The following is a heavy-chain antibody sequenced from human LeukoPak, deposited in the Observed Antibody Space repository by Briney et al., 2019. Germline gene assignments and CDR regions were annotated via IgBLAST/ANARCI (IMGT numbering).Heavy chain of an antibody. J-gene: IGHJ5*02. V-gene: IGHV4-59*01. Sequence: SETLPLTCTVFGGSISSYYWSWIRQPPGKGLEWIGYIYYSGSTNYNPSLKSRVTISVDTSKNQFSLKLSSVTAADTAVYYCARGVSTSWRVFDPWGQGTLVTVSS. CDR3: ARGVSTSWRVFDP. CDR2: IYYSGST. D-gene: IGHD2-2*01. CDR1: GGSISSYY.